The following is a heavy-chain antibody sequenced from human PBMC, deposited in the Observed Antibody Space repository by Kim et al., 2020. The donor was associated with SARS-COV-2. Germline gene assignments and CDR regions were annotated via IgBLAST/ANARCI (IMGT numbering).Heavy chain of an antibody. CDR3: ARDLTKYYYDSSGFVDNWFDP. J-gene: IGHJ5*02. V-gene: IGHV4-39*07. D-gene: IGHD3-22*01. Sequence: SETLSLTCTVSGGSISSSSYYWGWIRQPPGKGLEWIGSIYYSGSTYYNPSLKSRVTISVDTSKNQFSLKLSSVTAADTAVYYCARDLTKYYYDSSGFVDNWFDPWGQGTLVTVSS. CDR2: IYYSGST. CDR1: GGSISSSSYY.